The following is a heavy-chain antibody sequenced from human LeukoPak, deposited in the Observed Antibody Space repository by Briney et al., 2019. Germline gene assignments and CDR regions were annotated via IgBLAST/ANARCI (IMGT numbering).Heavy chain of an antibody. CDR3: VKDPHYYGSGSWVLEY. J-gene: IGHJ4*02. D-gene: IGHD3-10*01. CDR2: ISSNGGST. Sequence: GGSLRLSCSASGFTFSSYAMHWVHQAPGKGLEYVSAISSNGGSTYYADSVKGRFTISRDNSKNTLYLQMSSLRAEDTAVYYCVKDPHYYGSGSWVLEYWGQGTLVTVSS. CDR1: GFTFSSYA. V-gene: IGHV3-64D*06.